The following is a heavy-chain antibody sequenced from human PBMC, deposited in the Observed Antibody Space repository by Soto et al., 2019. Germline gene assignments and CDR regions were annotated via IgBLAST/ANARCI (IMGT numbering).Heavy chain of an antibody. J-gene: IGHJ6*02. CDR1: GFPVSSNY. V-gene: IGHV3-53*01. CDR3: ARAAHCGTSCQLGMDV. Sequence: PGGSLRLSCAASGFPVSSNYMSWVRQAPGKGLEWVSVIYSGGSTYYADSLKGRFTISRDNSNNTLYLQMNSLRAEDTAVYYCARAAHCGTSCQLGMDVWGQGTTVTVSS. D-gene: IGHD2-2*01. CDR2: IYSGGST.